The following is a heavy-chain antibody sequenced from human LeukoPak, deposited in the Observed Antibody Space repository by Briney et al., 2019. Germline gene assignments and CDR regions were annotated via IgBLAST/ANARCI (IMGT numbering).Heavy chain of an antibody. CDR1: GYTFTSYD. Sequence: ASVKVSCKASGYTFTSYDINWVRQATGQGLEWMGWMNPNSGNTGYAQKFQGRVTMTRNTSISTAYMELSSLRSEDTAVYYCARGGLNRVGIVVVPAAKRHWFDPWGQGTLVTVSS. V-gene: IGHV1-8*01. CDR2: MNPNSGNT. J-gene: IGHJ5*02. D-gene: IGHD2-2*03. CDR3: ARGGLNRVGIVVVPAAKRHWFDP.